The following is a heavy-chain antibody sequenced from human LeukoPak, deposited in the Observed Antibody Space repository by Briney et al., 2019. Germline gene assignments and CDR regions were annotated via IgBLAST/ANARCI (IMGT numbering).Heavy chain of an antibody. CDR1: GYAFTNYY. CDR2: INPYNNNT. J-gene: IGHJ6*02. D-gene: IGHD1-26*01. Sequence: GASVKVSCKASGYAFTNYYFDWVRQAPGQGLEWMGWINPYNNNTRYARKFLDRISLTTDSSTNTAYLELRSLSSDDTAVYFCARDNVGGSDPYYYYYGMDVWGQGTTVTVSS. V-gene: IGHV1-18*01. CDR3: ARDNVGGSDPYYYYYGMDV.